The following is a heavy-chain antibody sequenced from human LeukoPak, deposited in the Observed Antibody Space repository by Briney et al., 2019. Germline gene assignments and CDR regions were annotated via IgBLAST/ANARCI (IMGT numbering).Heavy chain of an antibody. CDR2: IPYDGDDK. J-gene: IGHJ4*02. D-gene: IGHD2-8*02. V-gene: IGHV3-30*01. Sequence: QPGGSLRLSCAASGFSISPYAMHWVRQAPGKGLEWVAVIPYDGDDKYIADSVKGRFSISRDNSKNTLYLQMNSLRAEDTAVYYCTRVPDTGPSFDYWGQGTLVTVSS. CDR1: GFSISPYA. CDR3: TRVPDTGPSFDY.